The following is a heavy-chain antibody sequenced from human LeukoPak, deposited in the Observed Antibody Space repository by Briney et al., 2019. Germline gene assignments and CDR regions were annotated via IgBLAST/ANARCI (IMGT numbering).Heavy chain of an antibody. Sequence: SENLSLTCAGYGGSFSGYYWTWVRQPPGKELEWIGEINHKGATNYNPSLKSRATISLDTSKNQFSLKLSSVTAADTAVYYCARGPHFYGSGSYEYSYYYYYYGMDVWGKGTAVTVSS. CDR1: GGSFSGYY. CDR3: ARGPHFYGSGSYEYSYYYYYYGMDV. D-gene: IGHD3-10*01. CDR2: INHKGAT. J-gene: IGHJ6*04. V-gene: IGHV4-34*01.